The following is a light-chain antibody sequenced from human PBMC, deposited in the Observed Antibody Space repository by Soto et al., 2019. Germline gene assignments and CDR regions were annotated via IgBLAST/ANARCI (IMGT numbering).Light chain of an antibody. V-gene: IGKV1-39*01. J-gene: IGKJ3*01. CDR2: AAS. CDR1: QNISNY. CDR3: QQSYSIPRLT. Sequence: DMQMTQSPSSLSASVGYRVSITCRSRQNISNYLHWYQQRPGKAPKLLIYAASNLRSGVPSRFSGSGSGTDFTLTISSLQSEDFATYYCQQSYSIPRLTFGPGTRVEIK.